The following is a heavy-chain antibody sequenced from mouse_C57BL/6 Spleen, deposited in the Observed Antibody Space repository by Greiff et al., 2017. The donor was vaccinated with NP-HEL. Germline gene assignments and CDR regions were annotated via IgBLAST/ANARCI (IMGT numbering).Heavy chain of an antibody. CDR2: IPPNSGST. V-gene: IGHV1-64*01. CDR3: AREAVDGYLFAY. D-gene: IGHD2-3*01. CDR1: GYTFTSYW. Sequence: QVQLQQPGAELVKPGASVKLSCKASGYTFTSYWMHWVKQRPGHGLEWIGMIPPNSGSTNYNEKFKSKATLTVDKSSSTAYMQLSSLTSEDSAVYYCAREAVDGYLFAYWGQGTLVTVSA. J-gene: IGHJ3*01.